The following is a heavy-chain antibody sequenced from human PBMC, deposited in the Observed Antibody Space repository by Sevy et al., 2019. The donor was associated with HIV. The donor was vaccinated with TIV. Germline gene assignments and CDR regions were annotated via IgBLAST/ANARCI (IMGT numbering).Heavy chain of an antibody. J-gene: IGHJ3*02. CDR1: GFTFSNYA. CDR3: AKDLAIVVGDAFDI. Sequence: GGSLRLSCEASGFTFSNYAMSWVRQAPEKGLEWVSAIGGRDTGTYYADSVKGRFTISRDNSRNTLFLQMNSLRAEDTAVYYCAKDLAIVVGDAFDIWGQGTVVTVSS. V-gene: IGHV3-23*01. D-gene: IGHD3-22*01. CDR2: IGGRDTGT.